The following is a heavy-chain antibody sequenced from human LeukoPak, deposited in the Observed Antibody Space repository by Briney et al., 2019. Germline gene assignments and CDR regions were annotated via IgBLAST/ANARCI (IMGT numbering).Heavy chain of an antibody. CDR3: AGNVEMATIGDWFDP. CDR1: GGSISSYY. J-gene: IGHJ5*02. Sequence: SETLSLTCTVSGGSISSYYWSWIRQPPGKGLEWIGYIYYSGSTNYNPSLKSRVTISVDTSKNQFSLKLSSVTAADTAVYYCAGNVEMATIGDWFDPWGQGTLVTVSS. CDR2: IYYSGST. D-gene: IGHD5-24*01. V-gene: IGHV4-59*01.